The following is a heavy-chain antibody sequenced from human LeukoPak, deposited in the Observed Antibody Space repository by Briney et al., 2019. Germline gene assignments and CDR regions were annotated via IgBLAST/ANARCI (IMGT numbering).Heavy chain of an antibody. CDR2: INHSGST. J-gene: IGHJ6*02. Sequence: SETLSLTCAVYGGSFSGYYWSWIRQPPGKGLEWIGEINHSGSTNYNPSLKSRVTISVDTSKNQFSLKLSSVTAADTAVYYCATSSGWYAPHYYYGMDVWGQGTTVTVSS. CDR3: ATSSGWYAPHYYYGMDV. D-gene: IGHD6-19*01. V-gene: IGHV4-34*01. CDR1: GGSFSGYY.